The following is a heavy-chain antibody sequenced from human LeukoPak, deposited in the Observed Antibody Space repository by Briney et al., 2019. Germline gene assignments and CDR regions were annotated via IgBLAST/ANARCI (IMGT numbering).Heavy chain of an antibody. Sequence: QPGGSLRLSCAASGFTFSSYAMSWVRQAPGKGLEWVSAISGSGGSTYYADSVKGRFTISRDNSKNTLYLQMNSLRAEDTAVYYCAKEPTPKLWFGELLATGNWFDPWGQGTLVTVSS. CDR2: ISGSGGST. CDR3: AKEPTPKLWFGELLATGNWFDP. V-gene: IGHV3-23*01. J-gene: IGHJ5*02. D-gene: IGHD3-10*01. CDR1: GFTFSSYA.